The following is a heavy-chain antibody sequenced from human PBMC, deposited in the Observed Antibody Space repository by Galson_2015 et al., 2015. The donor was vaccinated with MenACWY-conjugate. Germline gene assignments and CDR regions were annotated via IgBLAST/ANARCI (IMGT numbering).Heavy chain of an antibody. J-gene: IGHJ4*02. Sequence: SVKVSCKASGYTFRVHDINWVRQAPGQGLEWMGWINVYSGNTGYAEKFQGRVTMTADTSTSTAYMELRSLRSDDTAVYFCARETLSSGWYFFDFWGQGTPVTVSS. D-gene: IGHD6-19*01. CDR1: GYTFRVHD. CDR2: INVYSGNT. V-gene: IGHV1-18*01. CDR3: ARETLSSGWYFFDF.